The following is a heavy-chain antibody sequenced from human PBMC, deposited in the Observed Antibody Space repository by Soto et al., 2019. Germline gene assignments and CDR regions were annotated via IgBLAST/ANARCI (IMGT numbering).Heavy chain of an antibody. J-gene: IGHJ4*02. CDR3: ARDISYGSGTSYGY. Sequence: QVQLVQSGGEVKKPGASVKVSCKASGYIFTSYGISWVRQAPGQGLDWMGWISTYNGNTNYAQNLQGRVTMTTDTSTSTAYMEPRSLRSDDTAMYYCARDISYGSGTSYGYWGQGTLVTVSS. V-gene: IGHV1-18*01. D-gene: IGHD3-10*01. CDR1: GYIFTSYG. CDR2: ISTYNGNT.